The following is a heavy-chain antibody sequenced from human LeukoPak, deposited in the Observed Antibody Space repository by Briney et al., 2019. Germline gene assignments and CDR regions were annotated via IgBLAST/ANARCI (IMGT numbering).Heavy chain of an antibody. D-gene: IGHD6-13*01. Sequence: ASVKVSCKASGYTFTGYYMHWLRQAPGQGLEWMGWINPNSGGTNYEQKFQGRVTMTRDTSISTAYMELSRLRSDDTAVYYCARDGPTSSSWYVGSIYYYYYGMDVWGQGTTVTVSS. V-gene: IGHV1-2*02. CDR2: INPNSGGT. CDR3: ARDGPTSSSWYVGSIYYYYYGMDV. CDR1: GYTFTGYY. J-gene: IGHJ6*02.